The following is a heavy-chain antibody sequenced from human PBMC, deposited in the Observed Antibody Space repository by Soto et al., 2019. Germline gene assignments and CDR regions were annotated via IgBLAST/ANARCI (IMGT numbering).Heavy chain of an antibody. Sequence: PSDTVSVTCTVSGGSISSYYWSWIRQPAGKGLEWIGRIYTSGSTNYNPSLKSRVTMSVDTSKNQFSLKLSSVTAADTAVYYCARDQYYDSSLWGVAFDIWGQGTMVTVSS. V-gene: IGHV4-4*07. D-gene: IGHD3-22*01. CDR3: ARDQYYDSSLWGVAFDI. CDR1: GGSISSYY. CDR2: IYTSGST. J-gene: IGHJ3*02.